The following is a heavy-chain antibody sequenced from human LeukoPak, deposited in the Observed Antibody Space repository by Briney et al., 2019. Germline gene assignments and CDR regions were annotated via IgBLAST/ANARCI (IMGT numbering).Heavy chain of an antibody. CDR3: AKCHSSTSCYIGY. J-gene: IGHJ4*02. CDR1: GFSFSSYA. D-gene: IGHD2-2*02. CDR2: ISGSGGST. Sequence: PGGSLGLSCAASGFSFSSYAMSWVRQAPGEGLEWVSAISGSGGSTYYADSVKGRFTISRDNSKNTLYLQMNSLRADETAVHYCAKCHSSTSCYIGYWGQGTLVTVSS. V-gene: IGHV3-23*01.